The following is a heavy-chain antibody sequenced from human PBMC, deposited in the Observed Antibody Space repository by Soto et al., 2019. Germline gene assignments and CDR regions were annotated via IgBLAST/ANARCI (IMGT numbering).Heavy chain of an antibody. CDR2: ISSSSSTI. D-gene: IGHD2-15*01. CDR1: GFTFSSYS. V-gene: IGHV3-48*01. Sequence: LRLSCAASGFTFSSYSMNWVRQAPGKGLEWVSYISSSSSTIYYADSVKGRFTISRDNAKNSLYLQMNSLRAEDTAVYYCARDRVVVVAATVYDAYYMDVWGKGTTVTVSS. J-gene: IGHJ6*03. CDR3: ARDRVVVVAATVYDAYYMDV.